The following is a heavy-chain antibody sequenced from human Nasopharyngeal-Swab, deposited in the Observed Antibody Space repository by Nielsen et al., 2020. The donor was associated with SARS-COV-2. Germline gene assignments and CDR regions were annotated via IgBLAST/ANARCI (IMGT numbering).Heavy chain of an antibody. CDR2: ISGADDST. D-gene: IGHD5-12*01. J-gene: IGHJ6*02. Sequence: GGSLRLSFSASGFIFKNYAMNWVRQAPGRGLEWVSAISGADDSTKYADSVKGRFTISRDNPKNTLDLQMNSLRAEDTAMYYCAKDRDSGDDSGEYYHYYGMDVWGQGTSVTVS. CDR3: AKDRDSGDDSGEYYHYYGMDV. V-gene: IGHV3-23*01. CDR1: GFIFKNYA.